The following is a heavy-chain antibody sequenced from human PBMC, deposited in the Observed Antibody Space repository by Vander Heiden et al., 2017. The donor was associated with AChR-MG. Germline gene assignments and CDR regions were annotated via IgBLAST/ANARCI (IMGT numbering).Heavy chain of an antibody. J-gene: IGHJ3*02. CDR1: GGSISSSSYY. CDR3: ATADPKGATYAFDI. D-gene: IGHD1-26*01. V-gene: IGHV4-39*01. Sequence: QLQLQESGPGLVKPSETLSLTCTVSGGSISSSSYYWGWIRQPPGKGLEWIGSIYYSGSTYYNPSLKSRVTISVDTSKNQFSLKLSSVTAADTAVYYCATADPKGATYAFDIWGQGTMVTVSS. CDR2: IYYSGST.